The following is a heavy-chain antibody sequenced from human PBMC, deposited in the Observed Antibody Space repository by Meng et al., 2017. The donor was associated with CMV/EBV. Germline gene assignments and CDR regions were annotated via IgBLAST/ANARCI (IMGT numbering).Heavy chain of an antibody. D-gene: IGHD3-3*01. V-gene: IGHV3-21*01. CDR2: ISSSSSYI. CDR3: ARVPLTIRAWFDP. Sequence: GESLKISCAASGFTFSSYSMNWVRQAPGKGLEWVSSISSSSSYIYYADSVKGRFTISRDNAKNSLYLQMNSLRAEDTAVYYCARVPLTIRAWFDPWGQGTLVTVSS. J-gene: IGHJ5*02. CDR1: GFTFSSYS.